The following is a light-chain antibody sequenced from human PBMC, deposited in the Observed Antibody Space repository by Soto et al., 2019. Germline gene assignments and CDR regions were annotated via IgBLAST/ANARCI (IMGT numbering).Light chain of an antibody. V-gene: IGLV2-8*01. J-gene: IGLJ2*01. CDR1: SSDVGAYKY. CDR2: EVS. CDR3: SSYTSSSTLYVV. Sequence: QSALTQPPSASGSPGQSVTISCTGTSSDVGAYKYVSWYQQYPGKAPKLMIYEVSKRPSGVPDRFSGSKSGNTASLTVSGLQAEDEADYYCSSYTSSSTLYVVFGGGTKLTVL.